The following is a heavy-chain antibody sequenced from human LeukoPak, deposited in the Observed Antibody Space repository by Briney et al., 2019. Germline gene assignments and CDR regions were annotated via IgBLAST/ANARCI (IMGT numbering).Heavy chain of an antibody. J-gene: IGHJ6*03. CDR3: ARGYGSGSYLYYYYMDV. CDR1: GGSFSGYY. D-gene: IGHD3-10*01. V-gene: IGHV4-34*01. CDR2: INHSGST. Sequence: SEIPSLTCAVYGGSFSGYYWSWIRQPPGKGLEWIGEINHSGSTNYNPSLKSRVTISVDTSKNQFSLKLSSVTAADTAVYYCARGYGSGSYLYYYYMDVWGKGTTVTVSS.